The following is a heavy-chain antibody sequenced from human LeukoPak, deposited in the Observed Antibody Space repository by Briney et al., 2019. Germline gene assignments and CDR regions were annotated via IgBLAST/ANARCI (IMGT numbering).Heavy chain of an antibody. CDR1: GGSISSSSYY. D-gene: IGHD3-10*01. Sequence: SETLSLTCTASGGSISSSSYYWGWIRQPPGKGLEWIGSIYYSGSTYYNPSLKSRVTISVDTSKNQFSLKLSSVTAADTAVYYCARVEYYGSGSYSLDYWGQGTLVTVSS. CDR3: ARVEYYGSGSYSLDY. CDR2: IYYSGST. V-gene: IGHV4-39*07. J-gene: IGHJ4*02.